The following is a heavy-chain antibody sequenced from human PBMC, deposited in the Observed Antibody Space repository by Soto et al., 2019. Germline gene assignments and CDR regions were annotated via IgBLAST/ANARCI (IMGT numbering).Heavy chain of an antibody. CDR2: TIPVFNTA. Sequence: QVQLEQSGAEVKKPGSSVKISCKASGGTLSDHGVSWLRQAPGQGLEWVGGTIPVFNTANYAPKFQGRVTIAADKSTNIAYMELGSLRSDDTAFYYCAGGVYGSGNYYTGPSAFDIWGQGTLVIVSS. CDR3: AGGVYGSGNYYTGPSAFDI. D-gene: IGHD3-10*01. J-gene: IGHJ3*02. CDR1: GGTLSDHG. V-gene: IGHV1-69*06.